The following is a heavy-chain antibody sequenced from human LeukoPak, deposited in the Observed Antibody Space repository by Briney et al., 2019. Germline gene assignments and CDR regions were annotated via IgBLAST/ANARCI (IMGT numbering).Heavy chain of an antibody. V-gene: IGHV1-46*01. Sequence: APVEVSCKASGYTFTSYYMHWVRQAPGQGLEWMGIINPSGGSTSYAQKFQGRVTMTRDTSTSTVYMELSSLRSEDTAVYYCARRGFGYSYGFVSYYFDYWGRGTLVTVSS. CDR3: ARRGFGYSYGFVSYYFDY. J-gene: IGHJ4*02. D-gene: IGHD5-18*01. CDR1: GYTFTSYY. CDR2: INPSGGST.